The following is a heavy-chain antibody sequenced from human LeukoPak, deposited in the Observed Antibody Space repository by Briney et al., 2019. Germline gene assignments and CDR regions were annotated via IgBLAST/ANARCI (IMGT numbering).Heavy chain of an antibody. J-gene: IGHJ6*02. CDR2: ISGGGGST. CDR3: ARSIAAAGYYYYYYGMDV. Sequence: GGSLRLSCAASGFTFSSYAMSWVRQAPGKGLEWVSAISGGGGSTYYADSVKGRFTISRDNSKNTLYLQMNSLRAEDTAVYYCARSIAAAGYYYYYYGMDVWGQGTTVTVSS. D-gene: IGHD6-13*01. V-gene: IGHV3-23*01. CDR1: GFTFSSYA.